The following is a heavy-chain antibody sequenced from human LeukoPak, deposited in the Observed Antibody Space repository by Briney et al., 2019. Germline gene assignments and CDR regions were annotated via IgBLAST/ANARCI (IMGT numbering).Heavy chain of an antibody. V-gene: IGHV4-34*01. CDR2: INPSGSP. CDR3: ASVRHDPLEYYYYVDV. Sequence: SETPSLTCAVYGDSLSRYYWTWIRQPPGKGLEWLGEINPSGSPKYNPSLKSRATISVDTSKNQFSLRLTSVTAADTALYYCASVRHDPLEYYYYVDVWGKGTTVTVSS. D-gene: IGHD2/OR15-2a*01. CDR1: GDSLSRYY. J-gene: IGHJ6*03.